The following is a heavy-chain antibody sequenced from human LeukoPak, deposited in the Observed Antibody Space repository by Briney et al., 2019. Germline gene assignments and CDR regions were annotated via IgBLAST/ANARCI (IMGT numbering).Heavy chain of an antibody. V-gene: IGHV3-33*01. D-gene: IGHD3-10*01. CDR2: MWYDGSKE. CDR1: GFTFSNYG. J-gene: IGHJ6*02. CDR3: ARDPYYGSGKYYHGMDL. Sequence: PGRSLRLSCAASGFTFSNYGMHWVRQAPGKGLEWVAVMWYDGSKEYSGDSVKGRFTISRDKTENTLYLQMNSLRAEDTAVYYCARDPYYGSGKYYHGMDLWGRGTTVTVSS.